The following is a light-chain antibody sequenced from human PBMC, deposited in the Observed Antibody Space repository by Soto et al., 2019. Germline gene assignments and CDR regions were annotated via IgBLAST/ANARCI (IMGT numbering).Light chain of an antibody. CDR2: DVS. Sequence: QSVLTQPASVSGSPGQSITISCTGASSDVGAYNYVSWYQQHPGKAPKLMIFDVSNRPSGVSNRCSASKSGNTASLTISGLQAEDEADYYCSSYTSSSTVVFGGGTKLTVL. V-gene: IGLV2-14*01. CDR1: SSDVGAYNY. CDR3: SSYTSSSTVV. J-gene: IGLJ2*01.